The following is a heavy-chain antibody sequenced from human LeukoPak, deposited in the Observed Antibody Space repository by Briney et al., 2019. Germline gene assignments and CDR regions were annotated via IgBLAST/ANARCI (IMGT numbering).Heavy chain of an antibody. J-gene: IGHJ3*02. CDR1: GGSFSGYY. Sequence: SETLSLTCAVYGGSFSGYYWSWIRQPPWKGLEWIGEINHSGSTNYNPSLKSRVTISVDTSKNQFSLKLSSVTAADTAVYYCARRGPNDAFDIWGQGTMVTVSS. CDR2: INHSGST. V-gene: IGHV4-34*01. D-gene: IGHD3-10*01. CDR3: ARRGPNDAFDI.